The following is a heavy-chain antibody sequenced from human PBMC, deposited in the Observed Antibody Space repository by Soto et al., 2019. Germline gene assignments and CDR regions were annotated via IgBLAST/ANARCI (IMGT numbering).Heavy chain of an antibody. Sequence: SVKVSCKASGFTFSSYAINWVRQAPGQGLEWMGGINPIIGTTNYAQKFQGRVTMTANNSTSTAYMELSSLRSEDTAVYYCAMVRCRCYYYDSSADEWFDYWGQGSVVTVSS. CDR1: GFTFSSYA. D-gene: IGHD3-22*01. CDR3: AMVRCRCYYYDSSADEWFDY. V-gene: IGHV1-69*06. CDR2: INPIIGTT. J-gene: IGHJ4*02.